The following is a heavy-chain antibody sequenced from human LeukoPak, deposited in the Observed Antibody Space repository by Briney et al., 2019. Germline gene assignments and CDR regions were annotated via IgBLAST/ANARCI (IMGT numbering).Heavy chain of an antibody. CDR1: GGSFSGYY. D-gene: IGHD2-21*01. J-gene: IGHJ6*03. Sequence: SETLSLTCAVYGGSFSGYYWSWIRQPPGKGLEGIGEINHSGSTNYNRSLKRRLPISVDTSKNQFPLKLSSVTAADTAVYYCARDRDVTGPYYYCMDVWGKGATVTISS. CDR2: INHSGST. V-gene: IGHV4-34*01. CDR3: ARDRDVTGPYYYCMDV.